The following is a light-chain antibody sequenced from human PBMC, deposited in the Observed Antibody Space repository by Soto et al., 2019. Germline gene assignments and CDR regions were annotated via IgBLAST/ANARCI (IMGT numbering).Light chain of an antibody. CDR2: AAS. J-gene: IGKJ1*01. CDR3: LQDYTFPWT. Sequence: ATQMTQSPSALSASVGERVTMSCRASQGIRNDLGWYQQKPGKAPKLLIYAASILQTGVPSRFSGGESGTDFTLTISNLQPEDFATYYCLQDYTFPWTFGQGTKVDIK. CDR1: QGIRND. V-gene: IGKV1-6*01.